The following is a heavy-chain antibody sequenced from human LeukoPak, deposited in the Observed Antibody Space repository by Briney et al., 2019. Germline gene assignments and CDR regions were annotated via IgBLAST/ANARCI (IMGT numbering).Heavy chain of an antibody. J-gene: IGHJ6*02. V-gene: IGHV3-21*01. CDR2: MGSGSPYI. Sequence: GGSLRLSCAASGFPFTHSLMTWVRQAPGKGLEWVSSMGSGSPYIYYADSMRGRFTISRDNANNLLFLHMNSLRVDDTAVYYCVRAVGVVTNYSGMDVWGQGTTVIVSS. CDR1: GFPFTHSL. D-gene: IGHD2-21*01. CDR3: VRAVGVVTNYSGMDV.